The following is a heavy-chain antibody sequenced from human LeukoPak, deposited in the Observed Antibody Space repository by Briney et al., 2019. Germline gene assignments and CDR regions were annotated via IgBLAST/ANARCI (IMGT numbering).Heavy chain of an antibody. V-gene: IGHV1-69*04. D-gene: IGHD1-1*01. CDR3: ARGPYSQLGYYYYGMDV. CDR2: IIPILGIA. J-gene: IGHJ6*02. CDR1: GGTFTSYA. Sequence: GASVKVSCKASGGTFTSYAIGWVRQAPGQGLEWMGRIIPILGIANYAQKFQGRVTITADKSTSTAYMELSSLRSEDTAVYYCARGPYSQLGYYYYGMDVWGQGTTVTVSS.